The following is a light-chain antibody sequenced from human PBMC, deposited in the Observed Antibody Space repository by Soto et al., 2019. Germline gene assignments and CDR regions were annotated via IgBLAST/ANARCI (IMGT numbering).Light chain of an antibody. J-gene: IGKJ1*01. CDR1: QSISTY. Sequence: IQITQSPSTLSASVGDRVTITCRASQSISTYLAWYQQKPGKAPKLLIYKASSLQSGVPSRFSGSGSGTEFTLTISSLQPDDFATYYCQQYNSYSFGQGTKVDIK. CDR3: QQYNSYS. CDR2: KAS. V-gene: IGKV1-5*03.